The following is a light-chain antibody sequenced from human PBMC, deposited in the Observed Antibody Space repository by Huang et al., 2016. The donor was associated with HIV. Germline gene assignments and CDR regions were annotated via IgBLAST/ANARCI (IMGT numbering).Light chain of an antibody. Sequence: EIVLTQSPATLSLSPGERATLSCRASQSVSSYLAWYQQKPGQAPRLLIYDASTRATGIPARFSGSGSGTDFTLTISSLEPEDFAVYYCQQRGNWLGYTFGQGTNLEIK. J-gene: IGKJ2*01. V-gene: IGKV3-11*01. CDR2: DAS. CDR3: QQRGNWLGYT. CDR1: QSVSSY.